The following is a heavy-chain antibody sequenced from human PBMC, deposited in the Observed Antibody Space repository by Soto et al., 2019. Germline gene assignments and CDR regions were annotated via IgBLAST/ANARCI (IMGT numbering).Heavy chain of an antibody. J-gene: IGHJ4*02. CDR2: IYHSGST. V-gene: IGHV4-4*02. CDR3: ARIPAAAGTRFDY. D-gene: IGHD6-13*01. CDR1: GGSISSSNW. Sequence: SETLSLTCAVSGGSISSSNWWSWVRQPPGKGLEWIGEIYHSGSTNYNPSLKSRVTISVDKSKNQFSLKLSSVTAADTAVYYCARIPAAAGTRFDYWGQGTLVTVSS.